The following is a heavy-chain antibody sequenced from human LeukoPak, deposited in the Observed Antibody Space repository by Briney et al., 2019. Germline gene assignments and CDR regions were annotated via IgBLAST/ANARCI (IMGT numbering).Heavy chain of an antibody. CDR3: ARGATDTTRWLDP. D-gene: IGHD1-7*01. CDR1: GFNFNTYS. CDR2: ISRASESI. V-gene: IGHV3-21*01. Sequence: PGGSLRLSCEASGFNFNTYSMAWVRQAPGKGLEWVSIISRASESIFYADSVKGRFTISRDNAKNSLYLQMNGLRAEDTAAYYCARGATDTTRWLDPWGQGTLVTVSS. J-gene: IGHJ5*02.